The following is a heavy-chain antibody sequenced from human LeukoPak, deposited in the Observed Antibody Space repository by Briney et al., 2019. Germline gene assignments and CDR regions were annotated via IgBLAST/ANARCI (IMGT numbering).Heavy chain of an antibody. Sequence: ASVKVSCKASGYTFSDYGVSWVRQAPGQGLEWMGRISTYNDNTNYAQKFQGRGTVTTDTATNTAYMELRNLTSDDTAVYYCASDGMQLWLRGYFDLWGRGTLVTVSS. CDR2: ISTYNDNT. CDR3: ASDGMQLWLRGYFDL. D-gene: IGHD5-18*01. CDR1: GYTFSDYG. V-gene: IGHV1-18*01. J-gene: IGHJ2*01.